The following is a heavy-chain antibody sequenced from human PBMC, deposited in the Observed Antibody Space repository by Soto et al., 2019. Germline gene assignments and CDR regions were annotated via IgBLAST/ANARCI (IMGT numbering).Heavy chain of an antibody. V-gene: IGHV3-23*01. J-gene: IGHJ5*02. Sequence: EVQLLESGGGLVQPGVSLRLSCAASGFTFSSYAMSWVRQAPGEGLEWVSAISGSGGSPYYAASVKGRFTISRDNSTNTLYLQMNSLRAEDTAVYYCAKAHSSGWSDWFDPWGQGTMVTVS. D-gene: IGHD6-19*01. CDR2: ISGSGGSP. CDR3: AKAHSSGWSDWFDP. CDR1: GFTFSSYA.